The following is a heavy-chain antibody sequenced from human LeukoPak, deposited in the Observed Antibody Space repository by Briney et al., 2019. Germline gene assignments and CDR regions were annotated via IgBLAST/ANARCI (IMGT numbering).Heavy chain of an antibody. CDR1: GGSFSAFF. D-gene: IGHD3-22*01. V-gene: IGHV4-34*01. Sequence: SETLSLTCAVSGGSFSAFFWRWIRQPPGKGLEWIGDVGHSGSADYNPSLKSRVAVSADPSKTQFSLKLTSVTAADTAVYYCATRGDYSDTSGNSYDALDIWGQGTMVTVSS. J-gene: IGHJ3*02. CDR2: VGHSGSA. CDR3: ATRGDYSDTSGNSYDALDI.